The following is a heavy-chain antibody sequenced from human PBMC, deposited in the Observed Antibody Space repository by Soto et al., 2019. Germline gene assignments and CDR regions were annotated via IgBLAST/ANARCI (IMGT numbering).Heavy chain of an antibody. V-gene: IGHV3-48*04. D-gene: IGHD2-21*02. J-gene: IGHJ4*02. CDR3: VRSGDIYNRLDY. CDR1: GFTFSGFA. CDR2: SSNSGSFT. Sequence: HPGGSMRLSCAASGFTFSGFAMAWVRQAPGKGLEWIGYSSNSGSFTRYADSVKGRFSISRDNAKNSLYLQINSLRGDDTAIYYWVRSGDIYNRLDYWGQGTLVTVSS.